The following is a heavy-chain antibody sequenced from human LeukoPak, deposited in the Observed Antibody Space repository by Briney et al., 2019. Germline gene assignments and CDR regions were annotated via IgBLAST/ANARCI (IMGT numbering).Heavy chain of an antibody. Sequence: TGGSLTLSCAASEFSFSNYGMHWVRQTPGKGLESVAFTRYDGTIKDYADSVKGRFTISRDNSQNVLHLQMKRLRTEDTAVYYCAKELLLGYFYMDVWGKGTTVIVSS. V-gene: IGHV3-30*02. CDR2: TRYDGTIK. CDR1: EFSFSNYG. J-gene: IGHJ6*03. D-gene: IGHD1-26*01. CDR3: AKELLLGYFYMDV.